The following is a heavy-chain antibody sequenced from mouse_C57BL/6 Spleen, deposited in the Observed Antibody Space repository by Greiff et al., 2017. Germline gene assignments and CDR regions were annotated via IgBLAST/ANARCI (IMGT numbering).Heavy chain of an antibody. Sequence: DVKLQESGPELVKPGASVKIPCKASGYTFTDYNMDWVKQSHGKSLEWIGDINPNNGGTIYNQKFKGKATLTVDKSSSTAYMELRSLTSEDTAVYYCARRIYGSTYWYFDVWGTGTTVTVSS. CDR3: ARRIYGSTYWYFDV. CDR1: GYTFTDYN. D-gene: IGHD1-1*01. V-gene: IGHV1-18*01. J-gene: IGHJ1*03. CDR2: INPNNGGT.